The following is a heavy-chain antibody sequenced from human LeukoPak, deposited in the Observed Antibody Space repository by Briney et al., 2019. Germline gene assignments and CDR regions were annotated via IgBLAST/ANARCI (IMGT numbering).Heavy chain of an antibody. CDR1: GFTFSSYA. J-gene: IGHJ4*02. CDR2: ISGSGGST. D-gene: IGHD3-10*01. CDR3: ARSLWFGELSPSGY. Sequence: SGGSLRLSCAASGFTFSSYAMSWVRHAPGKGLEGVSAISGSGGSTYYADSVKGRFTISRDNSKNTLYLQMNSLRAEDTAVYYCARSLWFGELSPSGYWGQGTLVTVSS. V-gene: IGHV3-23*01.